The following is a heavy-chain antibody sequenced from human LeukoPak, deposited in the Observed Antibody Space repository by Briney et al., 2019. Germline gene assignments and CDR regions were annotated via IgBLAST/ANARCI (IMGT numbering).Heavy chain of an antibody. CDR3: ARESQGIVRY. J-gene: IGHJ4*02. D-gene: IGHD1-26*01. CDR1: GGSISSYY. Sequence: PSETLSLTCTVSGGSISSYYWSWIRQPPGKGLEWIGYIYYCGSTNYNPSLKSRVTISVDTSKNQFSLKLSSVTAADTAVYYCARESQGIVRYWGQGTLVTVSS. CDR2: IYYCGST. V-gene: IGHV4-59*01.